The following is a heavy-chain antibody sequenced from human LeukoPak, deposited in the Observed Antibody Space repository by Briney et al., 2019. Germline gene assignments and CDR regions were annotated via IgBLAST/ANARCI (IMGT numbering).Heavy chain of an antibody. CDR2: IYSGGST. Sequence: GGSLRLSCAASGFTVSSNYMSWVRQAPGKGLEWVSVIYSGGSTYYADSVKGRFTISRDNSKNTLYLQMNSLRAEDTAVYYCARHYSGSYFGMDVWGQGTTVTVSS. V-gene: IGHV3-53*01. D-gene: IGHD1-26*01. J-gene: IGHJ6*02. CDR1: GFTVSSNY. CDR3: ARHYSGSYFGMDV.